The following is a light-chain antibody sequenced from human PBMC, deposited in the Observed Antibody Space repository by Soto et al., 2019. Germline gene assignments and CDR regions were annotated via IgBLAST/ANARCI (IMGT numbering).Light chain of an antibody. V-gene: IGLV4-60*03. Sequence: QSVLTQSSSASASLGSSVKLACTLSSGHSTYIIAWLQQQPRKAPRLLMKIEGSGIFKKGSEISDRFSGSSSGADRYLTISNLQSEDEATYYCETWDRNSVVFGGGTKLTVL. CDR3: ETWDRNSVV. J-gene: IGLJ2*01. CDR1: SGHSTYI. CDR2: IEGSGIF.